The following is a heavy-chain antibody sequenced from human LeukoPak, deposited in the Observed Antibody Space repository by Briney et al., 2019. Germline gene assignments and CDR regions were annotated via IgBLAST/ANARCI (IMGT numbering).Heavy chain of an antibody. Sequence: SETLSLTCTVSGGSISSYYWSWIRQPPGKGLEWIGYIYYSGSTNYNPSLKSRVTISVDTSKNQFSLKLCSVTAADTAVYYCARLPGYSGYIDYWGQGTLVTVSS. CDR3: ARLPGYSGYIDY. J-gene: IGHJ4*02. CDR1: GGSISSYY. V-gene: IGHV4-59*01. D-gene: IGHD5-12*01. CDR2: IYYSGST.